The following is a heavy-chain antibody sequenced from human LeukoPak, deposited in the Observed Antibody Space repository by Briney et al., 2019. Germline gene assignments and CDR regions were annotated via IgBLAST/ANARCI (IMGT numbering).Heavy chain of an antibody. J-gene: IGHJ6*02. D-gene: IGHD3-9*01. Sequence: GGSLRLSCAASGFTFSSYRMKWVRQAPGKGLEWVSSISSSSSYIYYADSVKGRFTISRDNAKNSLYLQMNSLRAEDTAVYYCARDLEYYDILTGYYSPYGMDVWGQGTTVTVSS. V-gene: IGHV3-21*01. CDR3: ARDLEYYDILTGYYSPYGMDV. CDR1: GFTFSSYR. CDR2: ISSSSSYI.